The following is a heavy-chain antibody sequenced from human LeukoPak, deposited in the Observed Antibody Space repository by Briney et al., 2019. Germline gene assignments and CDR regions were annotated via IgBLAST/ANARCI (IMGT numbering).Heavy chain of an antibody. D-gene: IGHD7-27*01. J-gene: IGHJ5*02. CDR2: ISWDGGST. CDR1: GFTFDDYA. V-gene: IGHV3-43D*03. Sequence: SGGSLRLSCAASGFTFDDYAMHWVRQAPGKGLEWVSLISWDGGSTYYADSVKGRFTISRDNSKNSLYLQMNSLRAEDTALYCCAKDISLGNGFDPWGQGTLVTVSS. CDR3: AKDISLGNGFDP.